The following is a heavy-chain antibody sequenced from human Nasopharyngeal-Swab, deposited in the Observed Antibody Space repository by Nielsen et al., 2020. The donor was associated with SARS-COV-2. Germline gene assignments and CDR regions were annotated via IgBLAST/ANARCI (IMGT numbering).Heavy chain of an antibody. V-gene: IGHV3-11*06. D-gene: IGHD2-8*01. CDR1: GFTFSDYY. Sequence: GESLKISCAASGFTFSDYYMSWIRQAPGKGLEWVSYISSSSSYTNYADSVKGRFTISRDNSKNTLYLQMNSLRAEDTAVYYCARGSYGQSGYYYYMDVWGKGTTVTVSS. CDR3: ARGSYGQSGYYYYMDV. J-gene: IGHJ6*03. CDR2: ISSSSSYT.